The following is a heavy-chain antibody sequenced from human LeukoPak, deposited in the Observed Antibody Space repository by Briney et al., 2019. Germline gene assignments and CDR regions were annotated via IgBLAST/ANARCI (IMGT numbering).Heavy chain of an antibody. V-gene: IGHV4-30-2*01. D-gene: IGHD2-2*01. CDR1: GGSISSGGYY. Sequence: SQTLSLTCTVSGGSISSGGYYWSWIRQPPGKGLEWIGYIYHSGSTYYNPSLKSRVTISVDRSKNQFSLKLSSVTAADTAVYYCARELVSAEASPTDAFDIWGQGTMVTVSS. J-gene: IGHJ3*02. CDR3: ARELVSAEASPTDAFDI. CDR2: IYHSGST.